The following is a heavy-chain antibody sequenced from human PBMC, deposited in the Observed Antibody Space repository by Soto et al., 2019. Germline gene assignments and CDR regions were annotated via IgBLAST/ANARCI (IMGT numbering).Heavy chain of an antibody. CDR1: GYTFTSYG. CDR2: ISAYNGNT. V-gene: IGHV1-18*01. J-gene: IGHJ6*02. Sequence: GASVKVSCKASGYTFTSYGISWVRQAPGQGLEWMGWISAYNGNTNYAQKLQGRVTMTTDTSTSTAYMELRSLRSDDTAVYYCARDVKYYYDSSGYYGYYYGTDVWGQGTTVTVSS. D-gene: IGHD3-22*01. CDR3: ARDVKYYYDSSGYYGYYYGTDV.